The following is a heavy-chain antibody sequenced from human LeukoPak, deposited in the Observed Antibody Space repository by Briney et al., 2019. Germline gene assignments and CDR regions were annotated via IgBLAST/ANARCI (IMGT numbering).Heavy chain of an antibody. CDR3: AKESGGTYSSSWSLDY. D-gene: IGHD6-13*01. CDR2: IRYDGSNK. CDR1: GFTFSSYG. J-gene: IGHJ4*02. Sequence: HPGGSLRLSCAASGFTFSSYGMHWVRQAPGKGLEWVAFIRYDGSNKYYADSVKGRFTISRDNSKNTLYLQMNSLRAEDTAVYYCAKESGGTYSSSWSLDYWGQGTLVTVSS. V-gene: IGHV3-30*02.